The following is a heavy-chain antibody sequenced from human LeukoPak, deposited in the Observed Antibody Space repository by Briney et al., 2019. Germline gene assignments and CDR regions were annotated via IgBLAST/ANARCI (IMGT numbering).Heavy chain of an antibody. V-gene: IGHV3-20*04. CDR2: INWNGGST. CDR3: AREDSCPLRYLDL. CDR1: GFTFDDYD. Sequence: PGGSLRLSCTASGFTFDDYDMSWVRQAPGMGLEWVAGINWNGGSTTYADAVKGRVTISRHNGKNALYLHMNSLRDEDTALYYCAREDSCPLRYLDLWAKEPLVTVSS. J-gene: IGHJ4*02.